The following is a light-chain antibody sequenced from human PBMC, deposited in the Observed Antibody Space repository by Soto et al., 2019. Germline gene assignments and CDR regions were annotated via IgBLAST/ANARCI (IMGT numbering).Light chain of an antibody. CDR3: SSYAGGSTMM. CDR1: NGDVGGYQL. Sequence: ALTQPASVSGSPGQSITISCTGTNGDVGGYQLVSWYQQHPDQAPKVMIYDATKRPSGVSSRFSGSKSGNTASLTISGLQAEDEAHYYCSSYAGGSTMMFGGGTKVTVL. V-gene: IGLV2-23*01. J-gene: IGLJ3*02. CDR2: DAT.